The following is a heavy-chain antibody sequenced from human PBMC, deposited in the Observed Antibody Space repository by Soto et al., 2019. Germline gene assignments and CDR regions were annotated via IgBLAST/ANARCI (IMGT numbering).Heavy chain of an antibody. CDR1: GYTFTGYY. V-gene: IGHV1-2*02. Sequence: SVKVSCKASGYTFTGYYMHWVRQAPGQGLEWMGWINPNSGGTNYAQKFQGRVTMTRDTSISTAYMELSRLRSDDTAVYYCARDQLLWFGELLSNRYYYYGMDVWGQGTTVPVSS. J-gene: IGHJ6*02. D-gene: IGHD3-10*01. CDR3: ARDQLLWFGELLSNRYYYYGMDV. CDR2: INPNSGGT.